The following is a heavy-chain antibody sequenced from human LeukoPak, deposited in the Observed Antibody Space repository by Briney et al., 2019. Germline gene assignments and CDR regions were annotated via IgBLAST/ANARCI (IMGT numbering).Heavy chain of an antibody. CDR2: IYYSGST. CDR1: GGSMSSYY. D-gene: IGHD3-10*01. CDR3: AREDRGVFDY. J-gene: IGHJ4*02. V-gene: IGHV4-59*01. Sequence: ETLSVTCTVSGGSMSSYYWSWIRQPPGKGLEWIGYIYYSGSTNYNPSLKSRVTISVDMSKNQFSLKLSSVTAADTAVYYCAREDRGVFDYWGQGTLVTDSS.